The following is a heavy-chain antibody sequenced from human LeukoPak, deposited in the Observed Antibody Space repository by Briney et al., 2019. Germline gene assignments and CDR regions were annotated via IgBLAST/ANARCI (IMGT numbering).Heavy chain of an antibody. J-gene: IGHJ6*03. Sequence: GGSLRLSCAASGFTFSSYWMSWVRQAPGKGLEWVANIKQDGSEKYYVDSVKGRFTISRDNAKNPLYLQMNSLRAEDTAVYYCARGGDGSGSYSGYYYYYYMDVWGKGTTVTVSS. CDR1: GFTFSSYW. CDR3: ARGGDGSGSYSGYYYYYYMDV. CDR2: IKQDGSEK. D-gene: IGHD3-10*01. V-gene: IGHV3-7*01.